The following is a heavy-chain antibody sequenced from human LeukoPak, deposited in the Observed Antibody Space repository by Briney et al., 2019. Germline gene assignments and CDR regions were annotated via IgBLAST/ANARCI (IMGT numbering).Heavy chain of an antibody. CDR1: GNYW. CDR3: VSFYETY. V-gene: IGHV3-74*01. J-gene: IGHJ4*02. Sequence: GSLRLSCEASGNYWMHWVRQAPGKGLVWVSHINSDGSWTSYADSVKGRFTISKDNAKNTVYLQMNNLRAEDTAVYYCVSFYETYWGRGTLVTVSS. D-gene: IGHD2-2*01. CDR2: INSDGSWT.